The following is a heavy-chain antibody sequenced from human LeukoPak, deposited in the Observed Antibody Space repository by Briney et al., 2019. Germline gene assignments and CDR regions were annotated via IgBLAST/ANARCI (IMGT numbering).Heavy chain of an antibody. CDR2: ISNSGGST. CDR1: GFSFSTHS. J-gene: IGHJ4*02. V-gene: IGHV3-23*01. CDR3: TTYYYDSSGYYYPYYFDY. Sequence: GGSLRLSCAASGFSFSTHSMTWVRQAPGKGLEWVSSISNSGGSTYYADSVKGRFTISRDNSKNTLVLQMNSLRAEDTAVYYCTTYYYDSSGYYYPYYFDYWGQGTLVTVSS. D-gene: IGHD3-22*01.